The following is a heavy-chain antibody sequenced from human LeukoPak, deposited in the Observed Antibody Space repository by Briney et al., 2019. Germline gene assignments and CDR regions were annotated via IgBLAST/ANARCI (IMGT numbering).Heavy chain of an antibody. V-gene: IGHV3-23*01. CDR3: ARDLGYYDTSGYYYVHCGMDV. D-gene: IGHD3-22*01. Sequence: GGSLRLSCAASGFTFSSYAMSWVRQAPGKGLEWVSGISGSGGSTYYADSVKGRFTISRHSSKNTLYLQMNSLRAEDTAVYYCARDLGYYDTSGYYYVHCGMDVWGQATT. J-gene: IGHJ6*02. CDR2: ISGSGGST. CDR1: GFTFSSYA.